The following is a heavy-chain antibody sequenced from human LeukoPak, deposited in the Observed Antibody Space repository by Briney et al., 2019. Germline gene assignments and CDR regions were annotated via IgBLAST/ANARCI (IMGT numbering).Heavy chain of an antibody. J-gene: IGHJ4*02. V-gene: IGHV3-7*05. Sequence: GGSPRLSCAASGFTFSGYWMSWVRQAPGKGLEWVANIKEDGSEKYYVDSVKGRLTISRDNAKNSLYLQMNSLRAEDTAMYYCAKIGYNYAYDYLGQGTLVTVSS. CDR1: GFTFSGYW. D-gene: IGHD5-18*01. CDR2: IKEDGSEK. CDR3: AKIGYNYAYDY.